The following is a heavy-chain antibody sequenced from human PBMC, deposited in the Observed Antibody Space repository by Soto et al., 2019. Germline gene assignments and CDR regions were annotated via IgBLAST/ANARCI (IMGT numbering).Heavy chain of an antibody. V-gene: IGHV3-21*06. CDR2: ISDDSSYI. J-gene: IGHJ5*02. CDR3: ARDVSP. Sequence: GGSLRLSCVGSGFTFSSYSMNWVRQAPGKGLEWVSSISDDSSYIYYADSLKGRFTISRDNAKNSLYLQMNGLRAEDTAVYYCARDVSPWGQGTLVTASS. CDR1: GFTFSSYS.